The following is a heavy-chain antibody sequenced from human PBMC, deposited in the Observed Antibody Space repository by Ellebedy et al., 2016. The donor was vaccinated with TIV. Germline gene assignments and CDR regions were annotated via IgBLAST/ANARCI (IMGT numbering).Heavy chain of an antibody. Sequence: GESLKISCSTSGFTFSRHWMHWVRQSPGKGLVWVSRISADGRTTLYADSVKGRFTISRDNSKNTLYLQMNSLRAEDTAVYYCASGYSYGCMDVWGQGTTVTVSS. V-gene: IGHV3-74*03. CDR3: ASGYSYGCMDV. CDR2: ISADGRTT. CDR1: GFTFSRHW. D-gene: IGHD5-18*01. J-gene: IGHJ6*02.